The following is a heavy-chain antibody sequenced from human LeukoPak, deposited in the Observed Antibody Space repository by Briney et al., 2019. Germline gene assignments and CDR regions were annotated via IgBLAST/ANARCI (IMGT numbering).Heavy chain of an antibody. D-gene: IGHD3-22*01. J-gene: IGHJ4*02. CDR2: ISTDGKST. CDR1: GFTFSNYW. Sequence: PGGSLRLSCVASGFTFSNYWMLWVRQAPGKGLMWVSLISTDGKSTRYAESVKGRFTISRDNAKNALYLQMDILRVEDTAVYYCARDSDDSLDYWGQGTLVTVSS. CDR3: ARDSDDSLDY. V-gene: IGHV3-74*01.